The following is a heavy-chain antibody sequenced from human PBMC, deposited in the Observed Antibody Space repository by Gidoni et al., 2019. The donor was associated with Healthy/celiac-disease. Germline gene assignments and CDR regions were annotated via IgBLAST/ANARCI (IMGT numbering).Heavy chain of an antibody. J-gene: IGHJ3*02. V-gene: IGHV3-73*01. Sequence: EVQLVESGGGLVQPGGSLKLSCAASGCTFTGSAMLWGRQASGKGLEWVGRIRSKANSYATAYAASVKGRFTISRDDSKNTAYLQMNSLKTEDTAVYYCTRLNVDDAFDIWGQGTMVTVSS. CDR2: IRSKANSYAT. CDR3: TRLNVDDAFDI. CDR1: GCTFTGSA. D-gene: IGHD5-12*01.